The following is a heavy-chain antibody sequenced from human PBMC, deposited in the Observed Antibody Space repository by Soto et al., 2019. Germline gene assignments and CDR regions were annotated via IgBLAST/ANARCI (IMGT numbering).Heavy chain of an antibody. J-gene: IGHJ4*02. D-gene: IGHD3-10*01. V-gene: IGHV3-23*01. Sequence: GGSLRLSCAASGFTFSNYAMTWVRQAPGKGPEWISTVNNGGGGTYYADSVKGRFTISRDNSKNTLYLQVSSLRAEDTAVYYCAKERLGRGIDYWGKGILVTVS. CDR2: VNNGGGGT. CDR3: AKERLGRGIDY. CDR1: GFTFSNYA.